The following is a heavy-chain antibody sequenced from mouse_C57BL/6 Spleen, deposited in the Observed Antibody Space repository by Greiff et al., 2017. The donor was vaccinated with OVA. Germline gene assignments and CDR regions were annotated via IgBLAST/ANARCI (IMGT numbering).Heavy chain of an antibody. J-gene: IGHJ2*01. CDR3: ARSLYYGSSYYFDY. D-gene: IGHD1-1*01. Sequence: VQGVESGPGLVAPSQSLSITCTVSGFSLTSYAISWVRQPPGKGLEWLGVIWTGGGTNYNSALKSRLSISKDNSKSQVFLKMNSLQTDDTARYYCARSLYYGSSYYFDYWGQGTTLTVSS. V-gene: IGHV2-9-1*01. CDR2: IWTGGGT. CDR1: GFSLTSYA.